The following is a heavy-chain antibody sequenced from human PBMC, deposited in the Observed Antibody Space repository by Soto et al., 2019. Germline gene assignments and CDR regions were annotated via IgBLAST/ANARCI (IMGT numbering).Heavy chain of an antibody. Sequence: QVQLVQSGAEVKKPGSSVKVSCKASGGTFSSYTISWVRQAPGQGLEWMGRIITILGIANYAQKFQVRVPITPDKSTSIAYMELCSLRSVDTAVHYCANVVVPAAMPPADYGMKVGGHGTTLTVSS. D-gene: IGHD2-2*01. CDR1: GGTFSSYT. CDR2: IITILGIA. CDR3: ANVVVPAAMPPADYGMKV. J-gene: IGHJ6*02. V-gene: IGHV1-69*02.